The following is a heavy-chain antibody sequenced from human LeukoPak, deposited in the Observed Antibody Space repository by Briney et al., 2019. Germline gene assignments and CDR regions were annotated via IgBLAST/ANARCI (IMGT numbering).Heavy chain of an antibody. CDR3: ARAPRRGSGSILPHFDY. CDR2: INPNSGGT. Sequence: VSVKVSCKASGYTFTGHYMHWVRQAPGQGLEWMGWINPNSGGTNYAQKFQGRVTMTRDTSISTAYMELSRLRSDDTAVYYCARAPRRGSGSILPHFDYWGQGTLVTVSS. V-gene: IGHV1-2*02. J-gene: IGHJ4*02. D-gene: IGHD6-19*01. CDR1: GYTFTGHY.